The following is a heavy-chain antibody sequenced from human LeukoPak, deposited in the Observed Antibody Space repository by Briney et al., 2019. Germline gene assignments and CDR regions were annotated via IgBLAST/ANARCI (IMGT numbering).Heavy chain of an antibody. D-gene: IGHD3-3*01. CDR2: IDSFGNTM. CDR1: GFTFSSHW. CDR3: ARAYRYYDFWSGYWESGKPNYYYYYMDV. Sequence: GGSLRLSCEASGFTFSSHWMHWVRQDPGRGLLWVSRIDSFGNTMGYADFVKGRFIISRDNAKNTLYLEMNSLRAEDTAVYYCARAYRYYDFWSGYWESGKPNYYYYYMDVWGKGTTVTVSS. J-gene: IGHJ6*03. V-gene: IGHV3-74*01.